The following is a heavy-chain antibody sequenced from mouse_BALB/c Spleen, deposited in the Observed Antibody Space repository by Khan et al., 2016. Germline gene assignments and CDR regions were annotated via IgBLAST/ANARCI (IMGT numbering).Heavy chain of an antibody. D-gene: IGHD1-1*02. Sequence: EVELVESGGGLVKPGGSLKLSCAASGFTFSSYAMSWVRQTPEKRLEWVASISSGGSTYYPDSVKGRFTISRDNARNILYLQMSSLRSEDTAMYYCAREYDYGLAYWGQGTLVTVSA. CDR2: ISSGGST. J-gene: IGHJ3*01. CDR1: GFTFSSYA. V-gene: IGHV5-6-5*01. CDR3: AREYDYGLAY.